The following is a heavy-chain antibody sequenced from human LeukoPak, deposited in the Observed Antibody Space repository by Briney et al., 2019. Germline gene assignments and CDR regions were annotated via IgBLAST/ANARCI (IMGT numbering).Heavy chain of an antibody. D-gene: IGHD3-3*01. V-gene: IGHV4-59*08. CDR3: VRRRGDFWSDYYAFDY. CDR1: GGSISSYY. CDR2: IYYSGST. J-gene: IGHJ4*02. Sequence: PSETLSLTCTVSGGSISSYYWSWIRQPAGKGLEWIGYIYYSGSTNYNPSLTSRVTISVDTSKNQFSLKLSSVTAAATAGYYCVRRRGDFWSDYYAFDYWGQGTLVTISS.